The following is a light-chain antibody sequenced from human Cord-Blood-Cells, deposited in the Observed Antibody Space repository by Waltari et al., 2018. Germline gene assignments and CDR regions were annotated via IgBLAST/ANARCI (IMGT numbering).Light chain of an antibody. Sequence: DIVMTQSPDSLTVSLGERATINCKSSQSVLYSSNNKNYLAWYQQKPGQPPKLLISGASTRESGVPDRFSGSGSGTDFTLTISSLQAEDVAVYYCQQYYSTPVTFGPGTKVDIK. J-gene: IGKJ3*01. CDR2: GAS. CDR3: QQYYSTPVT. CDR1: QSVLYSSNNKNY. V-gene: IGKV4-1*01.